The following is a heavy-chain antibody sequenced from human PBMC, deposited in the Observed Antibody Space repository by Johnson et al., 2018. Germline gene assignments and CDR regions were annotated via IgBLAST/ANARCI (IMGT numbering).Heavy chain of an antibody. CDR3: ARDGYIGNTDGFDM. J-gene: IGHJ3*02. CDR1: GFTFSTYG. CDR2: IWSDGSNK. Sequence: QVQLVESGGGVVQPGTSLRLSCAASGFTFSTYGMHWVRQAPGKGLEWVAVIWSDGSNKNYADSVKGRFTITRDNSKNTLYLQMDSLRAEDTAVYYCARDGYIGNTDGFDMWGQGTMVTVSS. D-gene: IGHD4-23*01. V-gene: IGHV3-33*01.